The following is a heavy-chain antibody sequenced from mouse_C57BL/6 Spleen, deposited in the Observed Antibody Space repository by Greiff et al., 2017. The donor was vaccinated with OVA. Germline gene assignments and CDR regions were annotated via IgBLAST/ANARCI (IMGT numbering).Heavy chain of an antibody. CDR2: ISSGGSYT. D-gene: IGHD2-2*01. J-gene: IGHJ2*01. V-gene: IGHV5-6*01. CDR1: GFTFSSYG. Sequence: EVNVVESGGDLVKPGGSLKLSCAASGFTFSSYGMSWVRQTPDKRLEWVATISSGGSYTYYPDSVKGRFTISRDNAKNTLYLQMSSLKSEDTAMYYCARPRSTMVISFDYWGQGTTLTVSS. CDR3: ARPRSTMVISFDY.